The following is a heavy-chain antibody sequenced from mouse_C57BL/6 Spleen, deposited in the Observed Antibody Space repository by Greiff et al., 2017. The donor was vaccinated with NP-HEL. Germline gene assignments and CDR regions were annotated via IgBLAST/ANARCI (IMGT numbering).Heavy chain of an antibody. Sequence: VQLQQSGPELVKPGASVKISCKASGYTFTDYYMNWVKQSHGKSLEWIGDINPNNGGTSYNQKFKGKATLTVDKSSSTAYMELRSLTSEDSAVYYCARQYGYYGPYAMDYWGQGTSVTVSS. V-gene: IGHV1-26*01. CDR1: GYTFTDYY. CDR2: INPNNGGT. D-gene: IGHD1-1*02. CDR3: ARQYGYYGPYAMDY. J-gene: IGHJ4*01.